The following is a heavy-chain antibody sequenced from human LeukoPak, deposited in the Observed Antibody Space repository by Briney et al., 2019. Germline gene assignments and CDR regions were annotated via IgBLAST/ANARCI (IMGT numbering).Heavy chain of an antibody. CDR2: IKGKTDGGTT. Sequence: PGGSLRLSCAASGFTFSNAWMSWVRQAPGKGLEWVGRIKGKTDGGTTDYAAPVKGRFTISRDDSKNTLYLQMNSLKTEDTAVYYCTTVSPDDPWGQGTLVTVSS. J-gene: IGHJ5*02. D-gene: IGHD1-14*01. CDR1: GFTFSNAW. V-gene: IGHV3-15*01. CDR3: TTVSPDDP.